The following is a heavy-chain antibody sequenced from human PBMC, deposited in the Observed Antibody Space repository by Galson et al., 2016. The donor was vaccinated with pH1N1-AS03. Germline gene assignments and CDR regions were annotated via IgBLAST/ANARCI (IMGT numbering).Heavy chain of an antibody. V-gene: IGHV1-46*01. CDR1: GYTFTSYY. CDR3: ARVSAGLKGYYYAMEV. J-gene: IGHJ6*02. D-gene: IGHD4/OR15-4a*01. Sequence: SVKVSCKASGYTFTSYYIHWVRQAPGQGREWMGIINPSDGNTNYAQRFQGRVTMTRDTSTSTVYVELSSLRSDDTAVYYCARVSAGLKGYYYAMEVWGQGTTGTGSS. CDR2: INPSDGNT.